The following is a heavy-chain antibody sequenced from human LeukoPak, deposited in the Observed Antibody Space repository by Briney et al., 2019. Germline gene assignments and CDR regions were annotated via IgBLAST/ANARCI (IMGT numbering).Heavy chain of an antibody. D-gene: IGHD3-9*01. J-gene: IGHJ4*02. CDR3: AKWGDYDVLTGYYVSDY. Sequence: GGSLRLSCVASGFTFSNYAMSWVRQAPGKGLEWVSAITGSGGNTYYADSVKGRFTISRDNSKNAVFLQMNSLRAEDTAVYYCAKWGDYDVLTGYYVSDYWGQGTLVTVSS. V-gene: IGHV3-23*01. CDR1: GFTFSNYA. CDR2: ITGSGGNT.